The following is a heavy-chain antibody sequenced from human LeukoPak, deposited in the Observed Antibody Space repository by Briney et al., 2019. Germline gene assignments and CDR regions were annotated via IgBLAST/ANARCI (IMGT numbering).Heavy chain of an antibody. J-gene: IGHJ6*03. CDR3: AKDLTPSHSKSYMAV. CDR1: GFTFSTYG. V-gene: IGHV3-30*02. Sequence: GGSLRLSCAASGFTFSTYGMHWVRQAPGKGLEWVAFIRYDGSNKYYGDSVKGRFTISRDNSKNTLYLQMNSLRAEDTAVYYCAKDLTPSHSKSYMAVWGKGPTVPVSS. CDR2: IRYDGSNK.